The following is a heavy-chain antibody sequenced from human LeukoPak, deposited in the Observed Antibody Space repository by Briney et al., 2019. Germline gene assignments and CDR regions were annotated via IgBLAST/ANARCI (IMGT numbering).Heavy chain of an antibody. V-gene: IGHV3-21*01. D-gene: IGHD5-24*01. CDR3: ARDRAVDDAFDI. J-gene: IGHJ3*02. CDR2: ISSSSSYI. CDR1: GFTFSSYS. Sequence: KSGGSLRLSCAASGFTFSSYSMNWVRQAPGKGLEWVSSISSSSSYIYYADSVKGRFTISRDNAKNSLYLQMNSLRAEDTAVYYCARDRAVDDAFDIWGQGTMVTVSS.